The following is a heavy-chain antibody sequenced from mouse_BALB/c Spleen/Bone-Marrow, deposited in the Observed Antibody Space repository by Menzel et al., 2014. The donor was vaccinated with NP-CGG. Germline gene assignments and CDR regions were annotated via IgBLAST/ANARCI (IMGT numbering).Heavy chain of an antibody. V-gene: IGHV1-69*02. Sequence: QVHVKQSGAEFVKPGASVKLSCKASGNTFTTYWMHWVKQRPGQGLEWIGQIDPSDSYTNYSQKFKGKATLTVDKSSSTAYMQLSSLSSEDSAVYYCARGGDNYAWFPYWGQGTLVTVSA. CDR1: GNTFTTYW. J-gene: IGHJ3*01. D-gene: IGHD1-3*01. CDR3: ARGGDNYAWFPY. CDR2: IDPSDSYT.